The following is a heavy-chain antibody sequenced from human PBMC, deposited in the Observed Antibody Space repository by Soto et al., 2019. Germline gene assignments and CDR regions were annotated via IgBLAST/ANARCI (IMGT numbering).Heavy chain of an antibody. V-gene: IGHV3-33*01. D-gene: IGHD4-17*01. J-gene: IGHJ6*02. CDR3: ARDLTVTAYYYYYYGMDV. Sequence: GGSLRLSCAASGFTFSSYGMHWVRQAPGKGLEWVAVIWYDGSNKYYADSVKGRFTISRDNSKNTLYLQMNSLRAEDTAVYYCARDLTVTAYYYYYYGMDVWGQGTTVTVSS. CDR1: GFTFSSYG. CDR2: IWYDGSNK.